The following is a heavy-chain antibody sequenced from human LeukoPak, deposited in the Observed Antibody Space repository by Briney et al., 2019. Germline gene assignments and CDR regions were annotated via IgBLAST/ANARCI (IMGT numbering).Heavy chain of an antibody. V-gene: IGHV4-59*12. Sequence: AETLSLTCTVSGGSISSYYWSWIRQPPGKGLEWIGYIYYSGSTNYNPSLKSRVTISVDTSKNQFSLKLSAVTAADTAVYYCARVLGYKTVDYWGQGTLVTVSS. CDR1: GGSISSYY. CDR3: ARVLGYKTVDY. CDR2: IYYSGST. J-gene: IGHJ4*02. D-gene: IGHD5-18*01.